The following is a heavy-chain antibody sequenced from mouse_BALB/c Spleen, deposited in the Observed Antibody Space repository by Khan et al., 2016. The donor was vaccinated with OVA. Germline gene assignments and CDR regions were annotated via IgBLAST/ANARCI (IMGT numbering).Heavy chain of an antibody. D-gene: IGHD1-1*02. Sequence: QVQLKESGAELARPGTSVKLSCKASGYTFTRYWMQWIKQRPGQGLELLGAIFPGDGDTRYTQKFKGKATLTADKSSSTAYMQLTSLASEDSAVYYCASHYGHYFDYWGQGTTLTVSS. CDR1: GYTFTRYW. CDR3: ASHYGHYFDY. J-gene: IGHJ2*01. CDR2: IFPGDGDT. V-gene: IGHV1-87*01.